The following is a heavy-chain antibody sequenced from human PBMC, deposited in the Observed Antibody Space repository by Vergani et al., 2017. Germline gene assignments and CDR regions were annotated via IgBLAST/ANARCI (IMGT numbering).Heavy chain of an antibody. J-gene: IGHJ6*02. D-gene: IGHD2-2*02. V-gene: IGHV3-21*01. CDR3: AXDLLLGEIPAAIEGYYYYGMDV. CDR2: ISSSSSYI. Sequence: EVQLVESGGGLVKPGGSLRLSCAASGFTFSSYSMNWVRQAPGKGLEWVSSISSSSSYIYYADSVKGRFTISRDNAKNSLYLQMNSLRAEDTAVYYCAXDLLLGEIPAAIEGYYYYGMDVWGQGTTVTVSS. CDR1: GFTFSSYS.